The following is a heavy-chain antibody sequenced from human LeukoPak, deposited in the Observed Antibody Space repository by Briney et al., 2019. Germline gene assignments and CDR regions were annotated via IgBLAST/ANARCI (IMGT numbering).Heavy chain of an antibody. Sequence: GGFLRLSCAASGFIFSGYAMTWVRQAPGKGLEWVSIIGGDGGGTNYADSVRGRFTISRDNSKNTLYLQMNSLRAEDTAVYFCAKVRGYCNGGSCYWADPWGQGTLVTVSS. CDR1: GFIFSGYA. D-gene: IGHD2-15*01. J-gene: IGHJ5*02. CDR2: IGGDGGGT. V-gene: IGHV3-23*01. CDR3: AKVRGYCNGGSCYWADP.